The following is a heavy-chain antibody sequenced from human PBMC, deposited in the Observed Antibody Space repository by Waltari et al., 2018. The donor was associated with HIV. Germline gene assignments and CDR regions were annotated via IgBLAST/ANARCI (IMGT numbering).Heavy chain of an antibody. CDR3: AKGPFDY. Sequence: EVQLVESGGGLVQPGRSLRLSCAASGFTFVDYARHWVRQAPGKGLDGVAGISWNSGSIGYDDSVKGRFTISRDNAKNSVYLEMNSLRTEDTALYYCAKGPFDYWGQGTLVTVSS. V-gene: IGHV3-9*01. CDR2: ISWNSGSI. CDR1: GFTFVDYA. J-gene: IGHJ4*02.